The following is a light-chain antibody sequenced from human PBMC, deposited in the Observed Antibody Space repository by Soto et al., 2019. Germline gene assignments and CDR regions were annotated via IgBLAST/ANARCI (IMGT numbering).Light chain of an antibody. CDR2: GAS. CDR1: QSVSSSH. J-gene: IGKJ1*01. V-gene: IGKV3-20*01. CDR3: QQFASSPWT. Sequence: ENVLTQSPGTLSLSPGERATLSCRASQSVSSSHLTWYQQKPGQAPRLLIYGASSRATGIPDRFSGSGSGTDFTLTISRLEPEDFALYYCQQFASSPWTSGQGTKGEIK.